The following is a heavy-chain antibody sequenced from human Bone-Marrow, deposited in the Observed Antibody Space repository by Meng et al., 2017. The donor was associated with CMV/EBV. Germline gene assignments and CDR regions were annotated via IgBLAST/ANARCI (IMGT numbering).Heavy chain of an antibody. V-gene: IGHV4-34*01. Sequence: GSLRLSCAVYGGSFSGYYWSWIRQPPGKGLEWIGEINHSGSTNYNPSLKSRVTISVDTSKNQFSLKLSSVTAADTAVYYCARARLGYCSSTSCYTYDYWGERTLVTVSS. J-gene: IGHJ4*02. CDR3: ARARLGYCSSTSCYTYDY. CDR1: GGSFSGYY. CDR2: INHSGST. D-gene: IGHD2-2*02.